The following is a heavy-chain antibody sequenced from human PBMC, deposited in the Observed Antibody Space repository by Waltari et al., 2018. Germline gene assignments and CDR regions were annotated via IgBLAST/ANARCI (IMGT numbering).Heavy chain of an antibody. J-gene: IGHJ3*02. CDR3: ARKRLLWFRELLPGPFDI. CDR2: IIPIFGTA. CDR1: GGTFSSYA. V-gene: IGHV1-69*13. Sequence: QVQLVQSGAEVKKPGSSVKVSCKASGGTFSSYAISWVRQAPGQGLEWMGGIIPIFGTANYAQKFQGRVTITADESTSTAYMELSSLRSEDTAVYYCARKRLLWFRELLPGPFDIWGQGTMVTVSS. D-gene: IGHD3-10*01.